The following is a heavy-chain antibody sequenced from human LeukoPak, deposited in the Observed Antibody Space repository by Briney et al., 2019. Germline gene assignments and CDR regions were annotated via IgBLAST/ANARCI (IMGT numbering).Heavy chain of an antibody. CDR2: IHTDGSST. CDR3: ARDRDGDSTIY. V-gene: IGHV3-74*01. J-gene: IGHJ4*02. D-gene: IGHD6-13*01. CDR1: EFSLRSYS. Sequence: GGSLRLSCGASEFSLRSYSMDWVRQAPGKGLVWVSRIHTDGSSTSYADSVKGRFTISRDNAKNTLYLQMNSLRAEDTAVYYCARDRDGDSTIYWGQGTLVTVSS.